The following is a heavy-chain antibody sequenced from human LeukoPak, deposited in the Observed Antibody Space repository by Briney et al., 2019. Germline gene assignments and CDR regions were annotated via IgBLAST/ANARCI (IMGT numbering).Heavy chain of an antibody. CDR1: GFTVSSNS. V-gene: IGHV3-53*01. CDR3: AKGTGSGYFQLYFDY. D-gene: IGHD3-22*01. Sequence: GGSLRLSCTVSGFTVSSNSMSWVRQAPGKGLEWVSVIYSSGSTYYADSVKGRFTISRDHSKNTLYLQMNSLRAEDTAVYYCAKGTGSGYFQLYFDYWGQGTLVTVSS. J-gene: IGHJ4*02. CDR2: IYSSGST.